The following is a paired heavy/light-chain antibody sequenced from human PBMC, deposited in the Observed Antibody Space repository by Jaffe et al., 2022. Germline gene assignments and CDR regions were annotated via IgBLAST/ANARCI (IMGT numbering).Heavy chain of an antibody. D-gene: IGHD4-17*01. CDR3: TRDLGRHGDVRFDP. Sequence: QVQLQESGPGLVKPSQTLSLTCTVSGDSISSGSYYWTWIRQPAGKGLEWIGRIHTSGDTNYNPSLKSRLTISVVTSRNQFSLRLSSVTAADTALYYCTRDLGRHGDVRFDPWGQGTLVIVSS. J-gene: IGHJ5*02. V-gene: IGHV4-61*02. CDR1: GDSISSGSYY. CDR2: IHTSGDT.
Light chain of an antibody. CDR1: QSVLYNSNNKDY. J-gene: IGKJ2*01. V-gene: IGKV4-1*01. Sequence: DIVMTQSPDSLAVSLGERATINCKSSQSVLYNSNNKDYLAWYQQKPGQPPKLLIYWASTRESGVPDRFSGSGSGTDFTLTISSLQAEDVAVYYCQHYYTTPYTFGQGTKLEIK. CDR2: WAS. CDR3: QHYYTTPYT.